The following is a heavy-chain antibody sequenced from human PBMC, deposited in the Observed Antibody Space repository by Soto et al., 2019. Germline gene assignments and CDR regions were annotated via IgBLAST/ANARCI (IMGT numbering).Heavy chain of an antibody. D-gene: IGHD1-26*01. CDR1: GFTFSSYG. Sequence: PGGSLRLSCAASGFTFSSYGMHWVRQAPGKGLEWVAVIWYDGSNKYYADSVKGRFTISRDNSKNTLYLQMNSLRAEDTAVYYCAKARIVGVYYFDYWGQGTLVTVSS. V-gene: IGHV3-33*06. CDR2: IWYDGSNK. J-gene: IGHJ4*02. CDR3: AKARIVGVYYFDY.